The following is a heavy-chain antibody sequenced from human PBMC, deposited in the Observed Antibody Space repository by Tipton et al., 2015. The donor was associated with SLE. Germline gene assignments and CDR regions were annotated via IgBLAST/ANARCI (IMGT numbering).Heavy chain of an antibody. D-gene: IGHD7-27*01. Sequence: GLVKPSETLSVNCTVSGVSISHWCWNWIRQPPGKGLEWIGYIYDSGTTNYNPSLKSRVTISVDTSKNQFSLKLNSVTAADTAVYYCARSQLSGDGTYYYYGMDVWGQGTTVTVSS. CDR2: IYDSGTT. CDR1: GVSISHWC. V-gene: IGHV4-59*01. CDR3: ARSQLSGDGTYYYYGMDV. J-gene: IGHJ6*02.